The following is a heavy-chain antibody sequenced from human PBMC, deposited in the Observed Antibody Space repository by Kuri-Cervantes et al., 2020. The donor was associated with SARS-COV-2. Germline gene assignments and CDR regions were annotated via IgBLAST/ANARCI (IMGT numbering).Heavy chain of an antibody. CDR3: AKERSNRVAVAQ. CDR2: IRYDGSNK. J-gene: IGHJ4*02. V-gene: IGHV3-30*02. Sequence: GGSLRPSCAASGFTFSNAWMSWVRQAPGKGLEWVAFIRYDGSNKYYADSVKGRFTISRDNSKNTLYLQMNSLRAEDTAVYYCAKERSNRVAVAQWGQGTLVTVSS. CDR1: GFTFSNAW. D-gene: IGHD6-19*01.